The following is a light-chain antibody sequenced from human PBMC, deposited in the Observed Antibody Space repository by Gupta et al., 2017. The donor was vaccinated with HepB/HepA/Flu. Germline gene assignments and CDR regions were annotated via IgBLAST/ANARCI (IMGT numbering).Light chain of an antibody. Sequence: DLQLTQSPSTLSVSVGDRVTIPCRASQSISSWLAWYQQKPGKAPKFLIYKASSLESGVPSRFSGGGSETEFTLTISSLQPEVFASYYCQQDNSAPRTFGEGTKVEIK. J-gene: IGKJ4*02. CDR1: QSISSW. V-gene: IGKV1-5*03. CDR3: QQDNSAPRT. CDR2: KAS.